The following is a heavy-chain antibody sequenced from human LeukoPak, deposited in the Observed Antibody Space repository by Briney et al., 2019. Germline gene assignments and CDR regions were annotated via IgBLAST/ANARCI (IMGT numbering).Heavy chain of an antibody. J-gene: IGHJ6*02. D-gene: IGHD6-13*01. CDR1: GFTFSSFD. Sequence: GGSLRLSCAASGFTFSSFDMNWDRQAPGKGLEWVSYISSSGGTIYYADSVKGRFTISRDNAKNSLYLQMNSLRAADTAVYYCARGHYSSSLCKGYYYYGMDVWGQGNTVTVSS. V-gene: IGHV3-48*03. CDR3: ARGHYSSSLCKGYYYYGMDV. CDR2: ISSSGGTI.